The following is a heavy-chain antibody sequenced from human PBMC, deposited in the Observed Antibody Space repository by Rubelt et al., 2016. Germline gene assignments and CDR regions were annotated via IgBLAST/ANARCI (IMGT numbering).Heavy chain of an antibody. CDR1: GGSISSSSYY. D-gene: IGHD2-2*01. J-gene: IGHJ6*02. Sequence: QLQLQESGPGLVKPSETLSLTCTVSGGSISSSSYYWGWIRQPPGKGLEWIGSIYYSGIIYYNPSRRSVVTISVDTSKNQCSLKLSSVTAADTAGYYCASIVVVPEDGMDVWGQGTTVTVSS. CDR2: IYYSGII. CDR3: ASIVVVPEDGMDV. V-gene: IGHV4-39*01.